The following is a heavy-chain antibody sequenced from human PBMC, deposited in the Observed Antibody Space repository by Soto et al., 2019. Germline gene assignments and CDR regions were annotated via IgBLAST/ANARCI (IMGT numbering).Heavy chain of an antibody. V-gene: IGHV1-18*04. CDR2: ISAYNGNT. CDR3: AREAGYDFWSGYSNYYYYYGMDV. J-gene: IGHJ6*02. CDR1: GYTFTSYG. Sequence: ASLKVSCKASGYTFTSYGISWVRQAPGQGLEWMGWISAYNGNTNYAQKLQGRVTMTTDTSTSTAYMELRSLRSDDTAVYYCAREAGYDFWSGYSNYYYYYGMDVWGQGTTVTVSS. D-gene: IGHD3-3*01.